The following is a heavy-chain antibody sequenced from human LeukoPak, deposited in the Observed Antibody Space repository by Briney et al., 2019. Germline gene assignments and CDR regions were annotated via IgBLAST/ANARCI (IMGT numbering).Heavy chain of an antibody. CDR2: ISGSGIST. D-gene: IGHD3-9*01. Sequence: PGGSLRLSCAASGFTFSSYAMSWVRQAPGKGLEWVSTISGSGISTYYADSVKGRFTISRDNSRDTLYLQMSSLRAEDTALYYCVKGDNDILTGYYNSFDYWGQGTLVTVPS. V-gene: IGHV3-23*01. CDR3: VKGDNDILTGYYNSFDY. CDR1: GFTFSSYA. J-gene: IGHJ4*02.